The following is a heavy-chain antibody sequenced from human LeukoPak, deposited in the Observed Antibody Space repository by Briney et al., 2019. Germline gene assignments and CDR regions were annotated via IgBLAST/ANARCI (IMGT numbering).Heavy chain of an antibody. CDR1: NASVNSYF. J-gene: IGHJ4*02. CDR3: GRQGYTAAYNFFDY. D-gene: IGHD6-25*01. Sequence: SETLSLTCTVSNASVNSYFWGWVRQPAGKGLEWLGRIYTTGTTYYNPSLKSRLTLSIETSKSQFSLTLRSATAADTAVYFCGRQGYTAAYNFFDYWSLGTVVTVSS. V-gene: IGHV4-4*07. CDR2: IYTTGTT.